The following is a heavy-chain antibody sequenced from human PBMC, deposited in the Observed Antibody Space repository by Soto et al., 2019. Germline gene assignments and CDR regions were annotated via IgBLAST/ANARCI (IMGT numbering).Heavy chain of an antibody. J-gene: IGHJ6*02. CDR3: ARGEDDYGDFGSMDV. CDR1: GGHFDRFA. Sequence: QVQLVQSGAEVKKPGSSVKVSCRASGGHFDRFALSWLRQAHGQGLEWMGGIIPFLSATTYAHKFQGRVTITADKSANTLYLELRSLTSDDTAVYYCARGEDDYGDFGSMDVWGQGTSVTVSS. V-gene: IGHV1-69*06. D-gene: IGHD4-17*01. CDR2: IIPFLSAT.